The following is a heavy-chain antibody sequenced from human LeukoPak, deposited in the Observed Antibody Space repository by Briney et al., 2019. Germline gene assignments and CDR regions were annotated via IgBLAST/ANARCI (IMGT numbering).Heavy chain of an antibody. CDR2: ISYDGSSK. V-gene: IGHV3-30*03. CDR3: ARGLTSSGMIGRDYFDY. CDR1: GFTFSSYG. D-gene: IGHD2-21*01. Sequence: GRSLRLSCAASGFTFSSYGMHWVRQAPGKGLEWVAVISYDGSSKNYADFVKGRFTISRDNSKNTLYLQMNSLRAEDTDVYYCARGLTSSGMIGRDYFDYWGQGTLVTVSS. J-gene: IGHJ4*02.